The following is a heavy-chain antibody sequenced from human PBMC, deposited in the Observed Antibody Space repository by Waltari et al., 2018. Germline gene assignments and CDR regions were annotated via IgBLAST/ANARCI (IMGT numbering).Heavy chain of an antibody. CDR3: ARGRYGDQARASDY. CDR2: ISSSSSYI. D-gene: IGHD5-18*01. CDR1: GFTFSSYS. V-gene: IGHV3-21*01. J-gene: IGHJ4*02. Sequence: EVQLVESGGGLVKPGGSLRLSCAASGFTFSSYSMNLVRQVPGKGLEWVSSISSSSSYIYYAYSVKGRFTISRDNAKNSLYLKMNSLRAEDTAVYYCARGRYGDQARASDYWGQGTLVTVSS.